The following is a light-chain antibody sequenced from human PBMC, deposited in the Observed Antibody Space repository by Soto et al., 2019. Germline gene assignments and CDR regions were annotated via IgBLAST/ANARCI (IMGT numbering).Light chain of an antibody. CDR3: QQYGTSPRWT. J-gene: IGKJ1*01. Sequence: EIVLTQSPGTLSLSPGERATLSCRASQHIFTYLAWYQHKPGQAPSVLIFGASTRANGVPDRFSGSGSGTDFTLTISRLDPADFAVYYCQQYGTSPRWTFGQGTKVVIK. V-gene: IGKV3-20*01. CDR2: GAS. CDR1: QHIFTY.